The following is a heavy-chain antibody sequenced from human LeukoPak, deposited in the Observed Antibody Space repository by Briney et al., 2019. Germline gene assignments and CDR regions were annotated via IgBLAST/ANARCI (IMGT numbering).Heavy chain of an antibody. J-gene: IGHJ4*02. V-gene: IGHV3-23*01. CDR3: AKDRIGGGVEDY. CDR1: GFTFSSYS. CDR2: IDTDGDT. Sequence: PGGSLRLSCAASGFTFSSYSMNWVRQAPGKGLEWVSTIDTDGDTYYAASVKGRFTISRDNSKNTLYLQMNSLRAEDTAVYYCAKDRIGGGVEDYWGQGTLVTVSS. D-gene: IGHD4-23*01.